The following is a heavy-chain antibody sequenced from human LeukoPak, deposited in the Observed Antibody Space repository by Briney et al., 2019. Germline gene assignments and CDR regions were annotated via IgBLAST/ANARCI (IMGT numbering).Heavy chain of an antibody. CDR1: GYTFTSYD. V-gene: IGHV1-8*01. J-gene: IGHJ6*03. Sequence: ASVKVSCKASGYTFTSYDINWVRQATGQGLEWMGWMNPNSGNTGYAQKFQGRVTMTRNTSISTAYMELSSLRSESTAVYYCARGGIMDILTGYLSYDYYYYYMDVWGKGTTVTISS. D-gene: IGHD3-9*01. CDR2: MNPNSGNT. CDR3: ARGGIMDILTGYLSYDYYYYYMDV.